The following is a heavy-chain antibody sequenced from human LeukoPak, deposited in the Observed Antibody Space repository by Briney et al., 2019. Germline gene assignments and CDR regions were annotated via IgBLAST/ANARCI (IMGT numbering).Heavy chain of an antibody. J-gene: IGHJ4*02. V-gene: IGHV3-30*07. CDR3: AKRGVVIRVILVGFHKEAYYFDS. CDR1: GFTFSSYA. D-gene: IGHD3-22*01. Sequence: GRSLRLSCAASGFTFSSYAMHWVRQAPGKGLEWVAVISYDGSNKYYADSEKGRFTISRDNPKNTLFLHMNSLRAEDTAVYFCAKRGVVIRVILVGFHKEAYYFDSWGQGALVTVSS. CDR2: ISYDGSNK.